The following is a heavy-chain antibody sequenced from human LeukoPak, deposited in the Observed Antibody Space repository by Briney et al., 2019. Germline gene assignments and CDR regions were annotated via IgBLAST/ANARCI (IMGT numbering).Heavy chain of an antibody. CDR2: IYYSDNT. CDR1: GDPISSGDYY. V-gene: IGHV4-30-4*01. J-gene: IGHJ5*01. CDR3: DREVVGILTGTIRTWFDP. D-gene: IGHD3-9*01. Sequence: SETLFLTCTVPGDPISSGDYYWSWIRQPPGKGLEWLGHIYYSDNTYCNPSLKSRVTISVVTSKNQFFLKLSSVTAADTAVYYCDREVVGILTGTIRTWFDPWGQGTLVTVSS.